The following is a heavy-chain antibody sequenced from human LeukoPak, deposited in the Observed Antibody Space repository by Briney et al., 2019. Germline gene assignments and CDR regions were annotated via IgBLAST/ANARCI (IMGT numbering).Heavy chain of an antibody. CDR1: GFTFSSYW. V-gene: IGHV3-7*01. Sequence: GGSLRLSCAASGFTFSSYWMSWDRQAPGKGLEWVANIKQDGSEKYYVDSVKGRFTISRDNAKNSLYLQMNSLGAEDTAVYYCARGGGYSYGSFDYWGQGTLVTVSS. D-gene: IGHD5-18*01. J-gene: IGHJ4*02. CDR2: IKQDGSEK. CDR3: ARGGGYSYGSFDY.